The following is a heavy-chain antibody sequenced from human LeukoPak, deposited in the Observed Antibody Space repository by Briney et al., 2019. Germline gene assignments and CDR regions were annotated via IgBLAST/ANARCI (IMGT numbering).Heavy chain of an antibody. Sequence: GVSLRLSCAASGFTFSSYAMNWVRQAPGKGLEWVSSGHSDGTTYYADSVKGRFNVSRDNSKNTLSLQMNSLRAEDTAVYYCAKGSRIAARPTIWFDSWGQGTLVTVSS. D-gene: IGHD6-6*01. CDR3: AKGSRIAARPTIWFDS. CDR1: GFTFSSYA. V-gene: IGHV3-23*01. CDR2: SGHSDGTT. J-gene: IGHJ5*01.